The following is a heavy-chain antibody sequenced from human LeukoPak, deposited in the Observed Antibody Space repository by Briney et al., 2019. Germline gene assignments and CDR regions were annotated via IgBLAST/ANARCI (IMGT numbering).Heavy chain of an antibody. J-gene: IGHJ3*02. V-gene: IGHV5-51*01. CDR3: ARQGYDSSGYYYDAFDI. D-gene: IGHD3-22*01. CDR2: IYPGGSDT. Sequence: GESLKISCKGSGYSFTSYWIGWVRQMPGKGLEWMGIIYPGGSDTRYSPSFQGQVTISADKSISTAYLQWSSLKASDTAMYYCARQGYDSSGYYYDAFDIWGQGPMVTVSS. CDR1: GYSFTSYW.